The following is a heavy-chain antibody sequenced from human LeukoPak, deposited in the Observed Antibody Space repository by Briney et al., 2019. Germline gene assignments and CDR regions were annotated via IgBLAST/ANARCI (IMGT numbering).Heavy chain of an antibody. J-gene: IGHJ6*02. CDR2: ISSSGSTI. CDR1: GFTFSSYE. V-gene: IGHV3-48*03. Sequence: GGSLRLSCAASGFTFSSYEMNWVRQAPGKGLEWVSYISSSGSTIYYADSAKGRFTISRDNAKNSLYLQMNSLRAEDTAVYYCARTPIGHFGMDVWGQGTTVTVSS. CDR3: ARTPIGHFGMDV.